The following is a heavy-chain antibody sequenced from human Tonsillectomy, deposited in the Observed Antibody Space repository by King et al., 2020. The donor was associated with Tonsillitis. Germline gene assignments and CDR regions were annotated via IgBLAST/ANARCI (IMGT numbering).Heavy chain of an antibody. CDR3: ARDRVGATVYYYYMDV. D-gene: IGHD1-26*01. V-gene: IGHV3-11*05. CDR1: GFTFSDSY. CDR2: ISSGGNYT. J-gene: IGHJ6*03. Sequence: VQLVESGGGLVKPGGSLRLSCAAAGFTFSDSYMSWIRQAPGKGLEWVSDISSGGNYTSYADSVKGRFTISSDNAKNSRYLQLNSMRAEDTAVYYCARDRVGATVYYYYMDVWGKGTTVTVSS.